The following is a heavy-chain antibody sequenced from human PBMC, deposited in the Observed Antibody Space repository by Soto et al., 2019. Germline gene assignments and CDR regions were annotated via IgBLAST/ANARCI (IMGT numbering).Heavy chain of an antibody. V-gene: IGHV4-61*01. CDR3: ARGQVVYYDFWSGYSGRVPNGMDV. CDR1: GGSVSSESHY. D-gene: IGHD3-3*01. CDR2: IYYSGST. Sequence: PSETLSLTCTVSGGSVSSESHYWSWIRQTPGKGLEWIGYIYYSGSTNYNPSLKSRVTISVDTSKNQFSLKLSSVTAADTAVYYCARGQVVYYDFWSGYSGRVPNGMDVWGQGTTVTVSS. J-gene: IGHJ6*02.